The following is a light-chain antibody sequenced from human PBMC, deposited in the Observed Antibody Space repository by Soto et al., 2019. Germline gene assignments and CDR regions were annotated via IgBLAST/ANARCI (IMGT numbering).Light chain of an antibody. V-gene: IGLV2-23*01. CDR2: EGS. Sequence: QSALTQPASVSGSPGQSITISCTGTSSDVGSYHLVSWYQQHPGKAPKLMIYEGSKRPSGLSNRFSGSKSGNTASLTISGLQAEDEADYYCCSYAGSSTSVVFGGGTKLTVL. J-gene: IGLJ2*01. CDR3: CSYAGSSTSVV. CDR1: SSDVGSYHL.